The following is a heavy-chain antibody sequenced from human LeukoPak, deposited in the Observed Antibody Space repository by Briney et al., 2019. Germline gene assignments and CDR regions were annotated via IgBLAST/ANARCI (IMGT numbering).Heavy chain of an antibody. V-gene: IGHV5-51*01. Sequence: GESLKISCEGSGYSFTIYWIAWVRQMPGKGLEWMGVIYPGDSTTRHSPSFQGQVTISADKSISTAYLQWSSLKASDTAMYYCARRVHTYYDFWSGTPFDYWGQGTLVTVSS. J-gene: IGHJ4*02. D-gene: IGHD3-3*01. CDR2: IYPGDSTT. CDR3: ARRVHTYYDFWSGTPFDY. CDR1: GYSFTIYW.